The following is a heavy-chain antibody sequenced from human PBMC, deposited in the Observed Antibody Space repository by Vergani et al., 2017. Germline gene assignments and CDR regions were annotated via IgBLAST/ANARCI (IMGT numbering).Heavy chain of an antibody. V-gene: IGHV4-39*01. D-gene: IGHD2-2*01. Sequence: QLQLQESGPGLVKPSETLSLTCTVSGGSISSSSYYWGWIRQPPGKGLEWIGSTYYSGSTYYNPSLKSRVTISVDTSKNQFSLKLSSVTAADTAVYYCARQEYCSSTSCYAVDYWGQGTLVTVSS. CDR3: ARQEYCSSTSCYAVDY. CDR1: GGSISSSSYY. J-gene: IGHJ4*02. CDR2: TYYSGST.